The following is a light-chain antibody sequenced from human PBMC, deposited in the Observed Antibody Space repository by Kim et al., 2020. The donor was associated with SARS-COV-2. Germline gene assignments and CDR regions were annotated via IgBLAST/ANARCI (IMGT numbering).Light chain of an antibody. J-gene: IGKJ4*01. Sequence: EIVMTQSPATLSVSPGERATLSCRASQSVSSILAWYQQKPGQAPRLLIYGASTRATDIPGRFSGSGSGTEFTLTISSLQSEDFAVYYCQQYSHWPLTFGGGTKLEIK. CDR2: GAS. CDR3: QQYSHWPLT. V-gene: IGKV3-15*01. CDR1: QSVSSI.